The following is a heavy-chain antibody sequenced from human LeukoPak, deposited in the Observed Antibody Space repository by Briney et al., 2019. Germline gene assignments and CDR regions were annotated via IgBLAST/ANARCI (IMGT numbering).Heavy chain of an antibody. CDR2: IIGGAGGT. V-gene: IGHV3-23*01. CDR1: GFTFSSYS. D-gene: IGHD2-2*01. J-gene: IGHJ4*02. Sequence: GGSLRLSCAASGFTFSSYSMNWVRQAPGKGLEWVSGIIGGAGGTYYADSVKGRFTISRDNAKNTLYLQMNSLRAEDTAVYYCAHGSMYQLDYWGQGTLVTVSS. CDR3: AHGSMYQLDY.